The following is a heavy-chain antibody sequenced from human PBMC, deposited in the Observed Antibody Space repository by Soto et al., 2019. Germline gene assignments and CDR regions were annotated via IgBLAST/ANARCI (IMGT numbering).Heavy chain of an antibody. CDR3: ARERHLNSPSDAFDL. D-gene: IGHD1-7*01. J-gene: IGHJ3*01. CDR2: MNPNSGGS. V-gene: IGHV1-2*02. Sequence: QVHLVQSGAEVKKPGASVKVSCMASGYNFIAQNIHWVRQAPGLGLEWIGKMNPNSGGSDYAQELQGRVTVARDTSSSTVYMELTSLKSDDTEVYYCARERHLNSPSDAFDLWGQGTMVIVSS. CDR1: GYNFIAQN.